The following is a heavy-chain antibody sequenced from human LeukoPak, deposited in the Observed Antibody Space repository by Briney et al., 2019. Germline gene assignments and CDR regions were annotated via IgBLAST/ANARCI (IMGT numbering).Heavy chain of an antibody. Sequence: PSETLSLTCTVSGGSISSGGYYWSWIRQHPGKGLEWIGYIYSSGSTDYNPSLKSRVTISEDTSKNQFSLKLSSVTAADTAVYYCARHSGSSWYHWGQGTLVTVSS. V-gene: IGHV4-31*03. D-gene: IGHD6-13*01. CDR1: GGSISSGGYY. J-gene: IGHJ5*02. CDR3: ARHSGSSWYH. CDR2: IYSSGST.